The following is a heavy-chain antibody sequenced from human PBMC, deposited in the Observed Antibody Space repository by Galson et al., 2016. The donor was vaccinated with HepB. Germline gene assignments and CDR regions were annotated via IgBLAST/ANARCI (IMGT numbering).Heavy chain of an antibody. CDR2: IYYTGST. CDR3: ARHVAYGSETYYPTNWFDP. V-gene: IGHV4-39*01. J-gene: IGHJ5*02. CDR1: GAFMSSSSSY. Sequence: SETLSLTCTVSGAFMSSSSSYWGWLRQPPGKGLEWIGSIYYTGSTYRNPSLKSRVTISVHPSKNHFSLRLSSVTAADTAVYYCARHVAYGSETYYPTNWFDPWGQGTLATVSS. D-gene: IGHD3-10*01.